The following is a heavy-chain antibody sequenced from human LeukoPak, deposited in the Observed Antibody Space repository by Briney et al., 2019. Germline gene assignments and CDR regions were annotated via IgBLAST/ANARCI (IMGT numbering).Heavy chain of an antibody. CDR3: AREGRDNAFDI. D-gene: IGHD1-26*01. CDR2: INTSDGST. CDR1: GGTFSSYA. V-gene: IGHV1-46*01. J-gene: IGHJ3*02. Sequence: ASVKVSCKASGGTFSSYAISWARQAPGQGLEWMGIINTSDGSTSYAQKFQGRVTMTRDTSTSTVYMELSSLRSEGTAVYYCAREGRDNAFDIWGQGTMVTVSS.